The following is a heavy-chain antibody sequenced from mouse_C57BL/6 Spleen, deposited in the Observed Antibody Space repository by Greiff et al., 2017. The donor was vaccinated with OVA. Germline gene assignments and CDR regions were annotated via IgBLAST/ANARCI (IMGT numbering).Heavy chain of an antibody. CDR1: GFTFSSYA. V-gene: IGHV5-4*01. CDR3: AREPATGAMDY. J-gene: IGHJ4*01. D-gene: IGHD1-1*01. Sequence: EVHLVESGGGLVKPGGSLKLSCAASGFTFSSYAMSWVRQTPEKRLEWVATISDGGSYTYYPDNVKGRFTISRDNAKNNLYLQMSHLKSEDTAMYYCAREPATGAMDYWGQGTSVTVSS. CDR2: ISDGGSYT.